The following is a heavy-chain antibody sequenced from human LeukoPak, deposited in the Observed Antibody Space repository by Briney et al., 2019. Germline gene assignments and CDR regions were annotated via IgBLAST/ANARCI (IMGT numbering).Heavy chain of an antibody. CDR2: IIPILGIA. CDR1: GGTFSSYA. Sequence: SVKVSCKASGGTFSSYAISWVRQAPGQGLEWMGRIIPILGIANYAQRLQGRVTITADKSTSTAYMELSRLRSEDTAVYYCAPEGNTAMVTAYWGQGTLVTVSS. J-gene: IGHJ4*02. D-gene: IGHD5-18*01. CDR3: APEGNTAMVTAY. V-gene: IGHV1-69*04.